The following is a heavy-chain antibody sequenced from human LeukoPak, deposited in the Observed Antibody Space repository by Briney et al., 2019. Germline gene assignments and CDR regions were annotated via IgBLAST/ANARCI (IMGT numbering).Heavy chain of an antibody. CDR1: GGSIRTGDHY. CDR2: IYYTGIT. J-gene: IGHJ4*02. Sequence: PQTLSLTCTVSGGSIRTGDHYWTWLRQSPGKGLEWLGYIYYTGITFYNPSLESRIALSLDTSKNQFSLRLTSVTGADTAVYFCATSASIATRAVFDSWGQGTLVTVSS. D-gene: IGHD6-6*01. CDR3: ATSASIATRAVFDS. V-gene: IGHV4-30-4*01.